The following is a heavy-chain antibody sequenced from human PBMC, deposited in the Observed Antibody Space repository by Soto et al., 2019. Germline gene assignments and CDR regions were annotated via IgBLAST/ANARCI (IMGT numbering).Heavy chain of an antibody. CDR1: GTTFDSFT. Sequence: SVKVSCKPSGTTFDSFTFSWVRQAPGQGLEWMGGFVPMFGSASIAQRFQGRVRITADASTGTGYMELSDLRSEDSAIYYCAREDDTTGHYSWFDPWGPGTLVTVSS. CDR2: FVPMFGSA. D-gene: IGHD3-9*01. J-gene: IGHJ5*02. CDR3: AREDDTTGHYSWFDP. V-gene: IGHV1-69*13.